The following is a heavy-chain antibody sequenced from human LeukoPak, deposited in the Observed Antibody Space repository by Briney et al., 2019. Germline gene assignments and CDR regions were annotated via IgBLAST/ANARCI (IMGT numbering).Heavy chain of an antibody. Sequence: GGSLRLSCAASGLTFSSYWMSWVRQAPGKGLEWVANIKQDGSEKYYVDSVKGRFTISRDNAKNSLYLQMNSLRAEDTAVYYCASMIVVVTPFDYWGQGTLVTVSS. V-gene: IGHV3-7*01. CDR3: ASMIVVVTPFDY. D-gene: IGHD3-22*01. CDR1: GLTFSSYW. CDR2: IKQDGSEK. J-gene: IGHJ4*02.